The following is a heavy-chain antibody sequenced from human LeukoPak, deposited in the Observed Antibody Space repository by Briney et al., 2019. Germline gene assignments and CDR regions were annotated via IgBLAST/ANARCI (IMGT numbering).Heavy chain of an antibody. CDR2: INSANTI. Sequence: PGGSVTLFCAASGFIFSIYEMTWARPAPGGGRECVSYINSANTIKYGDSMKGRFTISRDNAKNSLYLQMNSLRVEDTAVYYCARFHTSSYNSIDYWGQGTLVTVSS. CDR3: ARFHTSSYNSIDY. V-gene: IGHV3-48*03. CDR1: GFIFSIYE. D-gene: IGHD1-20*01. J-gene: IGHJ4*02.